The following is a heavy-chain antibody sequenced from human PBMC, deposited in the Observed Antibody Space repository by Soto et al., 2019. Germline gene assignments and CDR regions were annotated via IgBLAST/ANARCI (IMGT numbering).Heavy chain of an antibody. CDR1: GGSISSYY. D-gene: IGHD6-19*01. V-gene: IGHV4-59*01. CDR2: IYYSGST. CDR3: ARQIDTRYSSGWYYFDY. Sequence: SETLSLTCTVSGGSISSYYWSWIRHPPVKGLEWIGYIYYSGSTNYNPSLKSRVTISVDTSKNQFSLKLSSVTAADTAVYYCARQIDTRYSSGWYYFDYWGQGTLVTVSS. J-gene: IGHJ4*02.